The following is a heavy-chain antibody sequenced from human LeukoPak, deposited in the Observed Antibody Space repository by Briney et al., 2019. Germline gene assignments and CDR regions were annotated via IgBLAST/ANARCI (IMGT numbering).Heavy chain of an antibody. D-gene: IGHD6-13*01. Sequence: GESLKISCKGSGYSFTSYWIGWVRQMPGKGLWWMGIIYPGDSDTRYSPSFQGQVTISADRSISTAYLQWSSLRASDTALYYCARRSSSSSWMDFDYWGQGTLVTVSS. J-gene: IGHJ4*02. CDR3: ARRSSSSSWMDFDY. CDR1: GYSFTSYW. CDR2: IYPGDSDT. V-gene: IGHV5-51*01.